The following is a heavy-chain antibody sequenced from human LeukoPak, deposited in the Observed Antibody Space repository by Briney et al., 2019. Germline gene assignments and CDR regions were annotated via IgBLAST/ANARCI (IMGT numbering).Heavy chain of an antibody. CDR1: GFTFSSYA. V-gene: IGHV3-23*01. J-gene: IGHJ4*02. CDR3: ASGSGYSSGWYQY. D-gene: IGHD6-19*01. CDR2: ISGSGGST. Sequence: GGSLRLSCAASGFTFSSYAMSWVRQAPGKGLEWVSAISGSGGSTYYADSVKGRFTISRDNSKNTLYLQMNSPRAEDTAVYYCASGSGYSSGWYQYWGQGTLVTVSS.